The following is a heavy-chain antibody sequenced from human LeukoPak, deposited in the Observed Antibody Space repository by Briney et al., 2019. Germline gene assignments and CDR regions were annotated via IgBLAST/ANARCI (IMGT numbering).Heavy chain of an antibody. CDR3: ARRGSYEYYFDY. D-gene: IGHD1-26*01. CDR1: GGSISSSSYY. CDR2: IYYSGST. Sequence: PSETLSLTCTVSGGSISSSSYYWGWIRLPPGKGLEWIGNIYYSGSTYYNPSLKSRVTISVDTSKNQFSLKLSSVTAADTAVYYCARRGSYEYYFDYWGQGTLVTVSS. J-gene: IGHJ4*02. V-gene: IGHV4-39*01.